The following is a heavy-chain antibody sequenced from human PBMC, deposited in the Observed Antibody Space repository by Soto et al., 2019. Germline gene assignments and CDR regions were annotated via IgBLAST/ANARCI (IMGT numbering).Heavy chain of an antibody. Sequence: SETLSLTCTVSGGSISSSSYYWGWIRQPPGKGLEWIGSIYYSGSTYYNPSLKSRVTISVDTSKNQFSLKLSSVTAADTAVYYCARRVTSRSSPDDFDYWGKGTLVTVSS. CDR1: GGSISSSSYY. D-gene: IGHD6-13*01. V-gene: IGHV4-39*01. J-gene: IGHJ4*02. CDR2: IYYSGST. CDR3: ARRVTSRSSPDDFDY.